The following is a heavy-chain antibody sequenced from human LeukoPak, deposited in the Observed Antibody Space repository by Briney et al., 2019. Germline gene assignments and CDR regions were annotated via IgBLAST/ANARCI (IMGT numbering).Heavy chain of an antibody. V-gene: IGHV4-30-4*08. CDR2: IYYSGST. Sequence: SETLSLTCTVSGDSIISGGYYWSWIRQSPGKGLEWIGYIYYSGSTYYNPSLKSRVTISVDTSKNQFSLKLSSVTAADTAVYYCARGASEAFDIWGQGTMVTVSS. CDR1: GDSIISGGYY. CDR3: ARGASEAFDI. J-gene: IGHJ3*02. D-gene: IGHD5-12*01.